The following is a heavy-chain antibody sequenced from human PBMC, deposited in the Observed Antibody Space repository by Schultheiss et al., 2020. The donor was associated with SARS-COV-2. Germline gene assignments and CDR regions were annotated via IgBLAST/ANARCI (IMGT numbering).Heavy chain of an antibody. CDR1: GFTFSSYA. Sequence: GGSLRLSCAASGFTFSSYAMNWVRQAPGKGLEWVSAISGSGGSTYYADSVKGRFTISRDNSKNTLYLQMNSLRAEDTAVYYCARDGDYYDSSGYYSGLDYWGQGTLVTVSS. CDR2: ISGSGGST. J-gene: IGHJ4*02. D-gene: IGHD3-22*01. CDR3: ARDGDYYDSSGYYSGLDY. V-gene: IGHV3-23*01.